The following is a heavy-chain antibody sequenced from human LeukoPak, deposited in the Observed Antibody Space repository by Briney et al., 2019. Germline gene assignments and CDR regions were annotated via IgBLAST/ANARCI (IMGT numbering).Heavy chain of an antibody. CDR3: ARGKYDSSGYYYGVRGPFDY. Sequence: SETLSLTCAVYSGSFSGYYWSWIRQPPGKGLEWIGEINHSGSTNYNPSLKSRVTISVDTSKNQFSLKLSSVTAADTAVYYCARGKYDSSGYYYGVRGPFDYWGQGTLVTVSS. V-gene: IGHV4-34*01. D-gene: IGHD3-22*01. CDR2: INHSGST. J-gene: IGHJ4*02. CDR1: SGSFSGYY.